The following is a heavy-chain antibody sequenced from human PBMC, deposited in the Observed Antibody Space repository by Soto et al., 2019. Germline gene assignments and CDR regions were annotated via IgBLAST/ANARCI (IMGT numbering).Heavy chain of an antibody. J-gene: IGHJ4*02. CDR3: AKAGYSCFFDY. CDR1: GFSFSSYV. V-gene: IGHV3-23*01. D-gene: IGHD5-18*01. CDR2: ISADDGST. Sequence: EVQLLESGGGLVQSGGSLRLSCTASGFSFSSYVMSWVRQAPGKGLEWVSEISADDGSTYYADSVKGRFTISRDNSKNTVDLQMNSLRADDTAVYYCAKAGYSCFFDYWGQGTLVTVSS.